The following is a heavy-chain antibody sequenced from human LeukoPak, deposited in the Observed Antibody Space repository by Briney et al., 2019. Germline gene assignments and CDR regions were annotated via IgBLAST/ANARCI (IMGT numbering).Heavy chain of an antibody. J-gene: IGHJ4*02. CDR1: GYTFTSYA. D-gene: IGHD5-18*01. Sequence: ASVKVSCKASGYTFTSYAMHWVRQAPGQRLEWMGWINAGNGNTKYSQKFQGRVTMTEDTSTDTAYMELSSLRSEDTAVYYCATEFTAMVTGVFDYWGQGTLVTVSS. V-gene: IGHV1-3*01. CDR2: INAGNGNT. CDR3: ATEFTAMVTGVFDY.